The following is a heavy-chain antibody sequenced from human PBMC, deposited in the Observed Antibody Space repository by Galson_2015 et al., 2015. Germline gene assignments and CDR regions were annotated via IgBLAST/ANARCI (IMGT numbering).Heavy chain of an antibody. J-gene: IGHJ4*02. D-gene: IGHD2-15*01. V-gene: IGHV1-69*13. CDR3: ATSNADVYCSGGSCYLDS. Sequence: SVKVSCKASGGTFSIFAISWVRQAPGQRLEWMGGLLPIYGTPNYAQKFQGRVTITADESTSTAYMELSSLTSEDTAVFYCATSNADVYCSGGSCYLDSWGQGTLV. CDR1: GGTFSIFA. CDR2: LLPIYGTP.